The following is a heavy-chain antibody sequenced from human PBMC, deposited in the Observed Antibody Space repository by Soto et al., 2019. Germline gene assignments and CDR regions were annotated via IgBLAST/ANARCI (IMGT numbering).Heavy chain of an antibody. CDR3: ARAAYSSSSDPYYYYYYAMDV. V-gene: IGHV3-7*01. D-gene: IGHD6-6*01. CDR2: IKQDGSEK. Sequence: GGSLRLSCAASGFTFSSYWMSWVREARVNGLEWVANIKQDGSEKYCVDSVKGRFTISRDNAKNSLYLQMNSLRAEDTAVYYCARAAYSSSSDPYYYYYYAMDVWGQGTTVTVSS. J-gene: IGHJ6*02. CDR1: GFTFSSYW.